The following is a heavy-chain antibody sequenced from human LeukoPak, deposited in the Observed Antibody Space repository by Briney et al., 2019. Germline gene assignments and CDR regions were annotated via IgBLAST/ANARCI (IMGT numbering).Heavy chain of an antibody. CDR2: ISYDGSNK. J-gene: IGHJ4*02. Sequence: GGSLRLSCAASGFTFSSYAMHWVRQAPGKGLEWVAVISYDGSNKYYAESVKGRFTISRDNSKNTLYLQMNSLRAEDTAVYYCARDFDDDYWGQGTLVTVSS. V-gene: IGHV3-30-3*01. D-gene: IGHD3-9*01. CDR3: ARDFDDDY. CDR1: GFTFSSYA.